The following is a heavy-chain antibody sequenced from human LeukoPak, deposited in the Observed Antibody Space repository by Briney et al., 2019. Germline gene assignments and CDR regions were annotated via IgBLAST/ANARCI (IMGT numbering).Heavy chain of an antibody. CDR3: AKYGEPNYYDSSGYYGGFDP. CDR1: GFTFSSYA. Sequence: GGSLRLSCAASGFTFSSYAMSWVRQAPGKGLEWVSAISGSGGSTYYADSVKGRFTISRDNSKSTLYLQMNSLRAEDTAVYYCAKYGEPNYYDSSGYYGGFDPWGQGTLVTVSS. D-gene: IGHD3-22*01. J-gene: IGHJ5*02. CDR2: ISGSGGST. V-gene: IGHV3-23*01.